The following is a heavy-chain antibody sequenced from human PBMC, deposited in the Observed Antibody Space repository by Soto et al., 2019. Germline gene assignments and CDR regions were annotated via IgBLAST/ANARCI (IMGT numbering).Heavy chain of an antibody. D-gene: IGHD3-9*01. CDR3: ARDRYDILTGYSTVYYYYYGMDV. CDR2: IYYSGST. Sequence: SETLSLTCTVSGGSISSYYWSWIRQPPGKGLEWIGYIYYSGSTNYNPSLKSRVTISVDTSKNQSSLKLSSVTAADTAVYYCARDRYDILTGYSTVYYYYYGMDVWGQGTTVTVSS. V-gene: IGHV4-59*01. J-gene: IGHJ6*02. CDR1: GGSISSYY.